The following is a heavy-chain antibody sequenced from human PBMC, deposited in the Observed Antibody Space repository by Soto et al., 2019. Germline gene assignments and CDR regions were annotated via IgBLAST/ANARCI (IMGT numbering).Heavy chain of an antibody. J-gene: IGHJ1*01. CDR1: GFTFDDYT. D-gene: IGHD2-21*02. V-gene: IGHV3-43*01. CDR3: TKTASWQHLA. CDR2: INWDGGRT. Sequence: PGGSLRLSCAASGFTFDDYTMHWVRQAPGKGLVWVSLINWDGGRTNYADSVKGRFTISRDNTKNTLYLQMNSLRTEDSAIYYCTKTASWQHLAWGQGTLVTVSS.